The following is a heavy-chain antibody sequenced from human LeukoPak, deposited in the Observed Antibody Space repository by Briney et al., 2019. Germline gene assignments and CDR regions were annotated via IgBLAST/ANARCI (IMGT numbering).Heavy chain of an antibody. Sequence: PGRSLRLSCAASGFTFSSYAMHWVRQAPGKGLEWVAVILYDGSNKYYADSVKGRFTISRDNSKNTLYLQMNSLRAEDTAVYYCARDREVATIVYYFDYWGQGTLVTVSS. V-gene: IGHV3-30*04. CDR2: ILYDGSNK. J-gene: IGHJ4*02. D-gene: IGHD5-12*01. CDR1: GFTFSSYA. CDR3: ARDREVATIVYYFDY.